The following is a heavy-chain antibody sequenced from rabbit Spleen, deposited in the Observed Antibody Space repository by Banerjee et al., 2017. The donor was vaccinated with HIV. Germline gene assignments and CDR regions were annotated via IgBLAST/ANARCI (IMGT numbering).Heavy chain of an antibody. V-gene: IGHV1S40*01. CDR1: GFTFSGDYW. J-gene: IGHJ3*01. CDR3: ARGPTGIAYFTTRLDL. CDR2: FDDGSSGST. Sequence: QSLEESGGDLVKPGASLTLTCTASGFTFSGDYWICWVRQAPGKGPEWIACFDDGSSGSTYYASWAKGRFTISKTSSTTVTLQMTSLTAADTATYFCARGPTGIAYFTTRLDLWGPGTLVTVS. D-gene: IGHD7-1*01.